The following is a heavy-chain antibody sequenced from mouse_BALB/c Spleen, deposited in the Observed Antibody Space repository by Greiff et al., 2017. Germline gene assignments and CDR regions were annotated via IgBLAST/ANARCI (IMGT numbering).Heavy chain of an antibody. CDR3: ASYYYGSSPWFAY. J-gene: IGHJ3*01. Sequence: EVQLQQSGPELMKPGASVKISCKASGYSFTSYYMHWVKQSHGKSLEWIGYIDPFNGGTSYNQKFKGKATLTVDKSSSTAYMHLSSLTSEDSAVYYCASYYYGSSPWFAYWGQGTLVTVSA. CDR1: GYSFTSYY. V-gene: IGHV1S135*01. D-gene: IGHD1-1*01. CDR2: IDPFNGGT.